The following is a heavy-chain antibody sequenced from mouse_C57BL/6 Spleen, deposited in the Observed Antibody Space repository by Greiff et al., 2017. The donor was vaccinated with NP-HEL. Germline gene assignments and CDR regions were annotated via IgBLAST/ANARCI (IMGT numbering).Heavy chain of an antibody. D-gene: IGHD2-1*01. CDR3: AGGNYGFSWFAY. CDR2: ISSGGSYT. Sequence: EVMLVESGGDLVKPGGSLKLSCAASGFTFSSYGMSWVRQTPDKRLEWVATISSGGSYTYYPDSVKGRFTISRDNAKNTLYLQMSSLKSEDTAMYYCAGGNYGFSWFAYWGQGTLVTVSA. J-gene: IGHJ3*01. CDR1: GFTFSSYG. V-gene: IGHV5-6*01.